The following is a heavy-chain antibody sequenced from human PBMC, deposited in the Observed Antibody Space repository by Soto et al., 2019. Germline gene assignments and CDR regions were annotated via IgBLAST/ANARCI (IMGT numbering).Heavy chain of an antibody. J-gene: IGHJ6*03. CDR1: GFSFSYYG. V-gene: IGHV3-33*01. D-gene: IGHD3-16*01. Sequence: QEQLVESGGGVVQPGGSLRLSCEASGFSFSYYGLHWVRQAPGKGLEWVALVWYDGSRTYYSDSVKGRFTISRDNFKMTVDLQMNGLRVEDTALYYCARGTSHYYYYMDVWGEGTTVTVSS. CDR2: VWYDGSRT. CDR3: ARGTSHYYYYMDV.